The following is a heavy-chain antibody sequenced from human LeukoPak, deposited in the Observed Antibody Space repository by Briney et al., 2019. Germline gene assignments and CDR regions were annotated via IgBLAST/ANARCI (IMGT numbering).Heavy chain of an antibody. CDR1: GGSISSYY. D-gene: IGHD6-13*01. Sequence: NASGTLSLTCTVSGGSISSYYWSWIRQPPGKGLEWIGYIYYSGSTNYNPSLKSRVTISVDTSKNQFSLKLSSVTAADTAVYYCARDSSSWYGFDYWGQGTLVTVSS. CDR3: ARDSSSWYGFDY. J-gene: IGHJ4*02. V-gene: IGHV4-59*01. CDR2: IYYSGST.